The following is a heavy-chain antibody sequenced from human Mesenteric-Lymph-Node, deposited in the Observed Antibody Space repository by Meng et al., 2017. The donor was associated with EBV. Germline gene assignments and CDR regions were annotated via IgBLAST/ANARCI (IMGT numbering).Heavy chain of an antibody. J-gene: IGHJ2*01. V-gene: IGHV6-1*01. CDR2: TYYRSKWYN. CDR1: GDSVPSSSAA. CDR3: ARGATSVFDL. Sequence: QVQLQQSGPGLVKPSXXLSLTCVISGDSVPSSSAAWTWIRQSPSRGLEWLGRTYYRSKWYNDYAVFVKSRITINPDTSKNQFSLQLNSVTPEDTAVYYCARGATSVFDLWGRGTMVIVSS.